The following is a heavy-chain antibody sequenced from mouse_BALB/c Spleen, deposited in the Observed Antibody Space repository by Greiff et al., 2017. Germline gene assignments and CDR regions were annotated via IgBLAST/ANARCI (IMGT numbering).Heavy chain of an antibody. Sequence: VQLKESGGGLVQPGGSRKLSCAASGFTFSSFGMHWVRQAPEKGLEWVAYISSGSSTIYYADTVKGRFTISRDNPKNTLFLQMTSLRSEDTAMYYCARKDGYWYFDVWGAGTTVTVSS. CDR2: ISSGSSTI. CDR1: GFTFSSFG. CDR3: ARKDGYWYFDV. J-gene: IGHJ1*01. V-gene: IGHV5-17*02. D-gene: IGHD2-3*01.